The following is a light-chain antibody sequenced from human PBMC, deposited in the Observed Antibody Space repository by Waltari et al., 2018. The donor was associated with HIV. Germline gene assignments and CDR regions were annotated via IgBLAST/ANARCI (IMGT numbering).Light chain of an antibody. CDR2: RND. CDR3: AAWNDRLLWV. Sequence: QSVLTQPPSASGTAGQRVTLSCSGSRSNIGDNFVYWFQQLPGTTPKLLIYRNDQRPSGVPGRFSGSKSGTSASLAISGLRSEDEADYYCAAWNDRLLWVFGGGTILTVL. J-gene: IGLJ3*02. V-gene: IGLV1-47*01. CDR1: RSNIGDNF.